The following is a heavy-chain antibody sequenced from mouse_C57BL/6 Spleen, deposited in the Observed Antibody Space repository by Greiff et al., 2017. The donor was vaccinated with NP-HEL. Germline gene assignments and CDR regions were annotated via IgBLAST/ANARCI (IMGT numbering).Heavy chain of an antibody. Sequence: VQLQESGAELVKPGASVKISCTASGYAFSSYWMNWVKQRPGKGLEWIGQIYPGDGDTNYNGKFKGKATLTADKSSSTAYMQLSSLTSEDSAVYFCARGGDGAYWGQGTLVTVSA. V-gene: IGHV1-80*01. D-gene: IGHD3-3*01. CDR3: ARGGDGAY. J-gene: IGHJ3*01. CDR1: GYAFSSYW. CDR2: IYPGDGDT.